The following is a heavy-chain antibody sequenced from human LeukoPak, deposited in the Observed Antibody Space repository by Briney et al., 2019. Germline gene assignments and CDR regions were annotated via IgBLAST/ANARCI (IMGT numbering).Heavy chain of an antibody. CDR1: GGTFSSYA. CDR2: IIPILGIA. V-gene: IGHV1-69*04. Sequence: SVKVSCKASGGTFSSYAISWVRQAPGQGLEWMGRIIPILGIANYAQKFQGRVTITADKSTSTAYMELSSLRSEDTAVYYCARPPPPQYSSSWYYFDYWGQGTLVTVSS. D-gene: IGHD6-13*01. CDR3: ARPPPPQYSSSWYYFDY. J-gene: IGHJ4*02.